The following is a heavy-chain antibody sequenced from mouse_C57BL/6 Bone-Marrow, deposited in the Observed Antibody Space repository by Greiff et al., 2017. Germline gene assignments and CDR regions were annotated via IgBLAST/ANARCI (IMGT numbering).Heavy chain of an antibody. Sequence: VKLMESGAELVRPGASVKLSCKASGYTFTDYYINWVKQRPGQGLEWIARIYPGSGNTYYNEKFKGKATLTAEKSSSTAYMQLSSLTSEDAAVYFCARRGFVDYWGQGTTLTVSS. D-gene: IGHD3-1*01. J-gene: IGHJ2*01. CDR2: IYPGSGNT. V-gene: IGHV1-76*01. CDR3: ARRGFVDY. CDR1: GYTFTDYY.